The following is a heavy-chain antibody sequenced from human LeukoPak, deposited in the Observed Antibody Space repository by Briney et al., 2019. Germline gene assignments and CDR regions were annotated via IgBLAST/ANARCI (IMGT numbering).Heavy chain of an antibody. CDR2: IIPIFGTA. CDR1: GGTFSSYA. Sequence: ASVKVSCKASGGTFSSYAISWVRRAPGQGLEWMGGIIPIFGTANYAQKFQGRVTITADESTSTAYMELSSLRSEDTAVYYCARVSCSGGSCYRDYFDYWGQGTLVTVSS. D-gene: IGHD2-15*01. CDR3: ARVSCSGGSCYRDYFDY. V-gene: IGHV1-69*13. J-gene: IGHJ4*02.